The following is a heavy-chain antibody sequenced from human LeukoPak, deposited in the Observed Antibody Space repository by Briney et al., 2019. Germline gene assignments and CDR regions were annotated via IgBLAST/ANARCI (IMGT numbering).Heavy chain of an antibody. CDR2: ISYDGSNK. CDR3: ARDGVPAAPADYYYYMDA. J-gene: IGHJ6*03. CDR1: GFTFSSYA. D-gene: IGHD2-2*01. Sequence: GGSLRLSCAASGFTFSSYAMHWVRQAPGKGLEWVAVISYDGSNKYYADSVKGRFTISRDNSKNTLYLQMNSLRAEDTAVYYCARDGVPAAPADYYYYMDAWGKGTTVTVSS. V-gene: IGHV3-30*04.